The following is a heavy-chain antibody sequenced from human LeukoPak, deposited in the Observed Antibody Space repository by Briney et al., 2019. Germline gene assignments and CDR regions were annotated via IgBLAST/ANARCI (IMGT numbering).Heavy chain of an antibody. Sequence: ASVKVSCKASGYTFTSYAVHWVRQAPGQRLEWMGWINAGNGKTKYSQKFQGRVTITRDTSASTAYMELSSLRSEDTAVYYCARGLSALLWFGESDYWGQGTLVTVSS. CDR2: INAGNGKT. D-gene: IGHD3-10*01. V-gene: IGHV1-3*01. CDR1: GYTFTSYA. J-gene: IGHJ4*02. CDR3: ARGLSALLWFGESDY.